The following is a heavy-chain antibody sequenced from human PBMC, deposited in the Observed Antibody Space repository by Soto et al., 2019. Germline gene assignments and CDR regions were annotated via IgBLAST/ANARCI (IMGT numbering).Heavy chain of an antibody. Sequence: ASVKVSCKASGYTFTSYDINWVRQATGQGLEWMGWMNPNSGNTGYAQKFQGRVTMTRNTSISTAYMELSSLRSEDTAVYYCARIRPPYCTNAVCYVGYYYYYGMDVWGQGTTVTVSS. CDR2: MNPNSGNT. V-gene: IGHV1-8*01. CDR1: GYTFTSYD. CDR3: ARIRPPYCTNAVCYVGYYYYYGMDV. D-gene: IGHD2-8*01. J-gene: IGHJ6*02.